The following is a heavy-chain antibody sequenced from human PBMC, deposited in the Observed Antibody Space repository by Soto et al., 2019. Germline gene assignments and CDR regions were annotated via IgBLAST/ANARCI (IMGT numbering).Heavy chain of an antibody. V-gene: IGHV1-69*12. CDR1: GGTFSTDS. Sequence: QVQLVQSGAEVKKPGSSVKVSCKASGGTFSTDSISWVRQAPGQGLDWMGGIIPMFGTANNAQKFQGRVTITADESTSTAYMELSSLRSEDTAVYFCAREIDGYYGMDVWGQGTTVTVAS. CDR2: IIPMFGTA. CDR3: AREIDGYYGMDV. J-gene: IGHJ6*02.